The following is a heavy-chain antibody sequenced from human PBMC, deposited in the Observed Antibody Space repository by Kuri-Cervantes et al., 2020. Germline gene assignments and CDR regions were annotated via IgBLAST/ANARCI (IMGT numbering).Heavy chain of an antibody. V-gene: IGHV4-4*02. CDR3: ARELSYYDILTGYSYYYGMDV. D-gene: IGHD3-9*01. CDR2: IYHSGST. J-gene: IGHJ6*02. Sequence: GSLRLSCAVSGGSISSSNWWSWVRQPPGKGLEWIGEIYHSGSTNYNPSLKSRVTISVDKSKNQFSLKLSSVTAADTAVYYCARELSYYDILTGYSYYYGMDVWGQGTAVTVSS. CDR1: GGSISSSNW.